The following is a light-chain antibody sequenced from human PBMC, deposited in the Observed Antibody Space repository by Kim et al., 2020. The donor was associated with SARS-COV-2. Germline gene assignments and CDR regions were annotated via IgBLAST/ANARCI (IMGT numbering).Light chain of an antibody. Sequence: SSELTQDPAVSVALGQTVRITCQGDSLRSYYATWYQQKPGQAPVLVIYGRNSRPSGIPDRFSGSSSGNTASLTITGTQADDEADYYCNSRDSNDNVVFGGGTQLTVL. CDR3: NSRDSNDNVV. CDR1: SLRSYY. J-gene: IGLJ2*01. CDR2: GRN. V-gene: IGLV3-19*01.